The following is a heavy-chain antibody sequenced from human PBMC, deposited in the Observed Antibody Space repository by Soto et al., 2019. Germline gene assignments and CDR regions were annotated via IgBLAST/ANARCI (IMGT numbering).Heavy chain of an antibody. V-gene: IGHV1-69*12. CDR2: IIPIFGTA. J-gene: IGHJ1*01. CDR1: GGTFSSYA. Sequence: QVQLVQSGAEVKKPGSSVKVSCKASGGTFSSYAISWVRQAPGQGLEWMGGIIPIFGTANYAQKFQGRVTITADESTSTXXMELSSLRSEDTAVYYCARGLAYCGGGCYSWYFQHWGQGTLVPVSS. CDR3: ARGLAYCGGGCYSWYFQH. D-gene: IGHD2-21*02.